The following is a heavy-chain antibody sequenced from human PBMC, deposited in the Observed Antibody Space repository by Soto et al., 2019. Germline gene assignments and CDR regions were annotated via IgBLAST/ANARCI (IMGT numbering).Heavy chain of an antibody. Sequence: ESGGGLVQPGGSLRLSCAASGFTFSSYAMSWVRQAPGKGLEWVSAISGSGGSTYYADSVKGRFTISRDNSKNTLYLQMNSLRAEDTAVYYCAKVSDYIWGSYRYYFDYWGQGTLVTVSS. D-gene: IGHD3-16*02. CDR3: AKVSDYIWGSYRYYFDY. J-gene: IGHJ4*02. CDR1: GFTFSSYA. CDR2: ISGSGGST. V-gene: IGHV3-23*01.